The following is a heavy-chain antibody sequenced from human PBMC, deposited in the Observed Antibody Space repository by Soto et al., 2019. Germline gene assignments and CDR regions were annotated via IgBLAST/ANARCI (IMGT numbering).Heavy chain of an antibody. CDR3: TREPRVAY. CDR1: GFTFGDYA. V-gene: IGHV3-49*03. Sequence: GGSMRLSCTASGFTFGDYAMSGFRQAPGKGREGVGFIRSKAYGGTTEYAASVKGTSTISRDDSKSIAYLQMNSLKPEDTAVYYRTREPRVAYWGQGPLVPVSS. J-gene: IGHJ4*02. CDR2: IRSKAYGGTT.